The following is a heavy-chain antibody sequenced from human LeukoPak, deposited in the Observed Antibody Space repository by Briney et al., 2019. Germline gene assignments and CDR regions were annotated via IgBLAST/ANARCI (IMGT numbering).Heavy chain of an antibody. J-gene: IGHJ4*02. Sequence: GGSLRLSCAASGFTFSSYAMSWVRQAPGKGLEWVSYISSSGSTIYYADSVKGRFTISRDNAKNSLYLQMNSLRAEDTAVYYCARQAAAGTSGVFDEFDYWGQGTLVTVSS. CDR3: ARQAAAGTSGVFDEFDY. CDR2: ISSSGSTI. D-gene: IGHD6-13*01. CDR1: GFTFSSYA. V-gene: IGHV3-48*03.